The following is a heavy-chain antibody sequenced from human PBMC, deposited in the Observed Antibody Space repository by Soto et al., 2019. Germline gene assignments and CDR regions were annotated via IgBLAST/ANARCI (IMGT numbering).Heavy chain of an antibody. Sequence: GGSLRLSCAASGFTFSSYAMSWVRQAPGKGLEWVSAISGSGGSTYYVDSVKGRFTISRDNSKNTLYLQMNSLRAEDTAVYYCAKAEIFSWLEVPPYYYYGMDVWGQGTTVTVSS. D-gene: IGHD3-3*01. CDR2: ISGSGGST. J-gene: IGHJ6*02. CDR3: AKAEIFSWLEVPPYYYYGMDV. CDR1: GFTFSSYA. V-gene: IGHV3-23*01.